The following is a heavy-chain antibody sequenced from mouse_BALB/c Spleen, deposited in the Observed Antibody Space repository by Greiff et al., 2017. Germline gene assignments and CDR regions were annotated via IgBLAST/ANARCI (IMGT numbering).Heavy chain of an antibody. J-gene: IGHJ2*01. CDR1: GYTFTGYV. CDR3: ARSLITTATRYFDY. V-gene: IGHV1-67*01. CDR2: ISTYYGDA. Sequence: QVQRQQSGGELVRPGVSVKISCEGSGYTFTGYVMHWVQQSHAKSLEWIGVISTYYGDASYNQKVKGKATMTVDKSSSTAYMELARLTSEDSAIYYCARSLITTATRYFDYWGQGTTLTVSS. D-gene: IGHD1-2*01.